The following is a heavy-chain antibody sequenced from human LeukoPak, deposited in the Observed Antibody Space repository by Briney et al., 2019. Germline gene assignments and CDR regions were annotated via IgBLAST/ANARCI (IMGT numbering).Heavy chain of an antibody. D-gene: IGHD2-2*01. CDR1: GYTFTDYY. CDR2: VDPEDGET. J-gene: IGHJ4*02. CDR3: ATDCSSTSCFPN. Sequence: ASVKISCKVSGYTFTDYYMHLVQQAPGKGLEWMGLVDPEDGETIYAEKFQGRVTITADTSTDTAYMELSSLRSEDTAVYYCATDCSSTSCFPNWGQGTLVTVSS. V-gene: IGHV1-69-2*01.